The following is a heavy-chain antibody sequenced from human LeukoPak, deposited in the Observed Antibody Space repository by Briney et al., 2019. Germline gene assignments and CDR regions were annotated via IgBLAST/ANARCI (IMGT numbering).Heavy chain of an antibody. CDR1: GYSISSGYY. Sequence: SETLSLTCAVSGYSISSGYYWGWIRQPPGKGLEWIGSIYHSGRTYYNPSLKSRVTLSVDTSKNQFSLKLSSVTAADTAVYYCARGGIVVVPAADNWFDPWGQGTLVTVSS. V-gene: IGHV4-38-2*01. CDR2: IYHSGRT. J-gene: IGHJ5*02. CDR3: ARGGIVVVPAADNWFDP. D-gene: IGHD2-2*01.